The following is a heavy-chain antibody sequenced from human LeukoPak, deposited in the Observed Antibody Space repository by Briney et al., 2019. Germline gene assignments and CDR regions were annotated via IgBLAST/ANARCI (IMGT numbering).Heavy chain of an antibody. CDR2: IGTGEDT. D-gene: IGHD2-15*01. CDR1: GFTFSTYD. V-gene: IGHV3-13*01. J-gene: IGHJ6*02. Sequence: PGGSLRLSCAASGFTFSTYDMHWVRQVTGKGLEWVSAIGTGEDTYYLGSVKGRFTISRENAKNVLYLQMSSLRAEDTAVYYCAREIRETVVTRHYYYGIDVWGQGTTVTVSS. CDR3: AREIRETVVTRHYYYGIDV.